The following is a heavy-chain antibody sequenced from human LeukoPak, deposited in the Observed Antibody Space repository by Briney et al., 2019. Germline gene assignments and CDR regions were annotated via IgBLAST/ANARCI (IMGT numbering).Heavy chain of an antibody. CDR2: IVVGSGNT. CDR1: GFTFTSSA. CDR3: AADVYGSGESWLDP. V-gene: IGHV1-58*02. Sequence: SVKVSCKASGFTFTSSAMQWVRQARGQRLEWIGWIVVGSGNTNYAQKFQERVTITRDMSTSTAYMELSSLRSEDTAVYYCAADVYGSGESWLDPWGQGTLVTVSS. J-gene: IGHJ5*02. D-gene: IGHD3-10*01.